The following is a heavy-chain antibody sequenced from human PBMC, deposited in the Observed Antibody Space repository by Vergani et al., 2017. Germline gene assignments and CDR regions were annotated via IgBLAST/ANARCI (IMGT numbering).Heavy chain of an antibody. CDR2: TYYRSKWYF. V-gene: IGHV6-1*01. J-gene: IGHJ4*02. Sequence: QVQLQQSGPGLVMPSQTLSLTCAISGDSVSTSTAAWNWIRQSPSRGLEWLGRTYYRSKWYFDYAESVKSRIIINPDTSKNQFSLQLNSVTPEDTAVYYCAKDPGGVITGPGDWGQGTLVTVSS. CDR1: GDSVSTSTAA. D-gene: IGHD1-20*01. CDR3: AKDPGGVITGPGD.